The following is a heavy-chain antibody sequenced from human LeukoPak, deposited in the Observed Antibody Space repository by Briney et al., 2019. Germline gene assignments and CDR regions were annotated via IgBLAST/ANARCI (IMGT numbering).Heavy chain of an antibody. CDR1: GYTFTSYY. J-gene: IGHJ4*02. CDR3: ARDPTNWIDY. CDR2: MNPNSGAT. D-gene: IGHD1-1*01. Sequence: ASVKVSCKASGYTFTSYYMHWVRQAPGQGLEWMGWMNPNSGATNYAQKFQGRVTMTRDTSSSTAYMELSRLTSDDTAVYYCARDPTNWIDYWGQGTLVTVSS. V-gene: IGHV1-2*02.